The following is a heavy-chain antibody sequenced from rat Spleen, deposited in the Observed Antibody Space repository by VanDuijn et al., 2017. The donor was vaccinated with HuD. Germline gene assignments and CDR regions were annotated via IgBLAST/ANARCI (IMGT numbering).Heavy chain of an antibody. J-gene: IGHJ2*01. V-gene: IGHV5-20*01. CDR2: ISYDGDNT. CDR1: GFTFSDYY. CDR3: AKDLTTEGPH. D-gene: IGHD1-11*01. Sequence: EVQLAESGGGLVQPGRSLKLSCAASGFTFSDYYMAWVRQAPTKGLEWVASISYDGDNTYYPDSVKGRFTISRDNAKSTLYLQMDSLRSEDTATYYCAKDLTTEGPHWGQGVMVTVSS.